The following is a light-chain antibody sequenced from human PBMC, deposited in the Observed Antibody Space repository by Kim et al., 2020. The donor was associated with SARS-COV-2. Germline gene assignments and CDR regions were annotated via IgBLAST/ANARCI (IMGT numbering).Light chain of an antibody. Sequence: ASVEDRDTLTCRASQGTFNYLAWYQQKPGKVPMLLFYAASPLRTGGPSRFCGSGSGADFSLTISSLRPQDVATFYSQKYNSAPFTFGPGTKVDIK. J-gene: IGKJ3*01. CDR3: QKYNSAPFT. CDR1: QGTFNY. CDR2: AAS. V-gene: IGKV1-27*01.